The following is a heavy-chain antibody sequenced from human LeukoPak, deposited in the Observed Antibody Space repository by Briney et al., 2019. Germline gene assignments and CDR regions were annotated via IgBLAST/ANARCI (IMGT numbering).Heavy chain of an antibody. CDR3: TRDRGRAQLVGHREFDY. V-gene: IGHV3-30*04. CDR1: GFTFSSYA. Sequence: GGSLRLSCAASGFTFSSYAMHWVRQAPGKGLEWVAVISYDGSNKYYADSVKGRFTISRDNSKNTLYLQMNSLRAEDTAVYYCTRDRGRAQLVGHREFDYWGQGTLVTVSS. CDR2: ISYDGSNK. D-gene: IGHD6-6*01. J-gene: IGHJ4*02.